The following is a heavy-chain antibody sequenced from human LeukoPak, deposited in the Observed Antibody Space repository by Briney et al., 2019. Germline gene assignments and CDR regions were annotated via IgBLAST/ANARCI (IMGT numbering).Heavy chain of an antibody. V-gene: IGHV1-2*02. Sequence: GASVKVSCKASGYTFTGYYMHWVRQAPGQGLEWMGWINPNSGGTNYAQKFQGRVTMTRDTSISTAYMELSRLRSEDTAVYYCARGGSGDCSGGSCYTIYYYYGMDVWGQGTTVTVSS. CDR3: ARGGSGDCSGGSCYTIYYYYGMDV. CDR1: GYTFTGYY. D-gene: IGHD2-15*01. CDR2: INPNSGGT. J-gene: IGHJ6*02.